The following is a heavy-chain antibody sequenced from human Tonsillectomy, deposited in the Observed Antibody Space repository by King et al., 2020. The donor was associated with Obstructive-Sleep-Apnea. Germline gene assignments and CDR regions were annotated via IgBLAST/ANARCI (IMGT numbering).Heavy chain of an antibody. V-gene: IGHV3-23*04. D-gene: IGHD3-16*01. J-gene: IGHJ4*02. CDR3: ATDPGGTFDY. CDR1: GFTFNNYA. Sequence: VQLVESGGGLVQPGGSLRLSCAASGFTFNNYAMSWVRQAPGKGLEWVATVSGSNDNTNYADSVKGRFTVSRDSSKNILYLQMNSLRAEDTAVYYCATDPGGTFDYWGQGTLVTVAS. CDR2: VSGSNDNT.